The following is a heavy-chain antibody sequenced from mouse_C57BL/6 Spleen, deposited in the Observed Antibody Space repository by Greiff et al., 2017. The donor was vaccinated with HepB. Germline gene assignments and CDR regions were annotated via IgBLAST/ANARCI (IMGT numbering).Heavy chain of an antibody. CDR3: ARDGSVLFAY. V-gene: IGHV1-82*01. CDR1: GYAFSSSW. CDR2: IYPGNGDT. Sequence: QVQLQQSGPELVKPGASVKISCKASGYAFSSSWMNWVKQRPGKGLEWIGRIYPGNGDTNYNGKFKGKATLTADKSSSTAYMQLSSLTSEDSAVYFCARDGSVLFAYWGQGTLVTVSA. J-gene: IGHJ3*01. D-gene: IGHD3-2*02.